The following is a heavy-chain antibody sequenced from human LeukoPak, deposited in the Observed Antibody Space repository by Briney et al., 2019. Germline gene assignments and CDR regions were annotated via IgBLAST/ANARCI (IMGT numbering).Heavy chain of an antibody. Sequence: SETLSLTCTVSGGSISSYYWSWIRQPPGKGLEWIGYIYYSGSTNYNPSLKSRVTISVDTSKNQFSLKLSSVTAADTAVYYCARGATYYYDSSGHAFDIWGQGTMVTVSS. CDR3: ARGATYYYDSSGHAFDI. J-gene: IGHJ3*02. V-gene: IGHV4-59*01. CDR1: GGSISSYY. D-gene: IGHD3-22*01. CDR2: IYYSGST.